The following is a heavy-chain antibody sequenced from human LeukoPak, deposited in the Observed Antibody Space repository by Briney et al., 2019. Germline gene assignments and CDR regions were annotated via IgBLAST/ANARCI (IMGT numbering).Heavy chain of an antibody. CDR2: IYYSGST. D-gene: IGHD3-16*01. J-gene: IGHJ4*02. V-gene: IGHV4-59*08. Sequence: SETLSLTCTVSGGSISSYYWSWIRQPPGKELEWIGYIYYSGSTNYNPSLKSRVTISVDTSKNQFSLKLSSVTAADTAVYYCARLGGGFDYWGQGTLVTVSS. CDR1: GGSISSYY. CDR3: ARLGGGFDY.